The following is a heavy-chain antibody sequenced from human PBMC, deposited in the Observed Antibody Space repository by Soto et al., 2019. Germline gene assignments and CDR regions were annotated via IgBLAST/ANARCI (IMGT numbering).Heavy chain of an antibody. V-gene: IGHV1-69*02. Sequence: ASVKVSCKASGGTFSSYTISWVRQAPGQGLEWMGRIIPILGIANYAQKFQGRVTITADKSTSTAYMELSSLRSEDTAVYYCARGSTLRESERKSYWYFDLWGRGTLVTVSS. CDR3: ARGSTLRESERKSYWYFDL. D-gene: IGHD3-10*01. CDR2: IIPILGIA. CDR1: GGTFSSYT. J-gene: IGHJ2*01.